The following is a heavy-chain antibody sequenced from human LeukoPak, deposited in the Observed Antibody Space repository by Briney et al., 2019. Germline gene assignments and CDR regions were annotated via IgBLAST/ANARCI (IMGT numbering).Heavy chain of an antibody. CDR2: ISAYNGNT. D-gene: IGHD2-2*01. CDR3: AGQVVPAAKGNWFDP. Sequence: GASVKVSCKASGYTFTSYGISWVRPAPGQGLEWMGWISAYNGNTNYAQKLQGRVTMTTDTSTSTAYMELGSLRSEDTAVYYCAGQVVPAAKGNWFDPWGQGSLVTVSS. CDR1: GYTFTSYG. V-gene: IGHV1-18*01. J-gene: IGHJ5*02.